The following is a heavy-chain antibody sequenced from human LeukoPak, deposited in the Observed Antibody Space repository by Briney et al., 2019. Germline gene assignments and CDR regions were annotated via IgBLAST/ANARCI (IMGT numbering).Heavy chain of an antibody. Sequence: GGSLRLSCAVSGFTIIDYDMHWVRQLIGKGLEWVSAIGIRGDTHYSGSVKGRFTISRENAESSLYLQMNSLRAEDTAVYYCARGGIQVSGIDEFDYWGQGTLVTVSS. CDR2: IGIRGDT. CDR1: GFTIIDYD. V-gene: IGHV3-13*01. CDR3: ARGGIQVSGIDEFDY. D-gene: IGHD6-19*01. J-gene: IGHJ4*02.